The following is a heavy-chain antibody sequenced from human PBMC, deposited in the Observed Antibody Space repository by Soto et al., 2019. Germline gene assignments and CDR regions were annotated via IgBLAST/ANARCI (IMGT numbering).Heavy chain of an antibody. J-gene: IGHJ4*02. V-gene: IGHV5-51*01. CDR1: GYSFTNYW. CDR3: ARQGYCSNTACYTVDY. CDR2: IYPGDSNT. D-gene: IGHD2-2*02. Sequence: GESLKISCTGSGYSFTNYWIGWVRQMPGKGLEWMGIIYPGDSNTRYSPSFQGQVTISADKSISTAYLQWSSLKASDTAMYFCARQGYCSNTACYTVDYWGQGTLVTVSS.